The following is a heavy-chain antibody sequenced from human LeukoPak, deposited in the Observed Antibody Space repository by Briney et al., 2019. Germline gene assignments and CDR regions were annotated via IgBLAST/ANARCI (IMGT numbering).Heavy chain of an antibody. CDR2: INNGGDVI. CDR3: ARGPRLIAAAGTPAFDI. J-gene: IGHJ3*02. CDR1: RLKISDYS. Sequence: GGSLRLSCAVSRLKISDYSMSWIRQSPGKGLEWVSSINNGGDVIQYANSVKGRFTVSRDNTKNSLYLQMNSLRAEDTAVYYCARGPRLIAAAGTPAFDIWGQGTMVTVSS. V-gene: IGHV3-11*04. D-gene: IGHD6-13*01.